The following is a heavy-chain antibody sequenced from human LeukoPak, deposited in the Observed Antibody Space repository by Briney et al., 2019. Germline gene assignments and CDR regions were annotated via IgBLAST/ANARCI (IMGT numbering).Heavy chain of an antibody. D-gene: IGHD3-16*01. V-gene: IGHV4-59*12. CDR1: GGSISSYY. Sequence: SETLSLTCTVSGGSISSYYWSWIRQPPGKGLEWIGYIYYSGSTNYNPSLKSRVTISVDTSKNQFSLKLSSVTAADTAVYYCARDGVGRPFFDYWGQGTLVTVSS. CDR2: IYYSGST. J-gene: IGHJ4*02. CDR3: ARDGVGRPFFDY.